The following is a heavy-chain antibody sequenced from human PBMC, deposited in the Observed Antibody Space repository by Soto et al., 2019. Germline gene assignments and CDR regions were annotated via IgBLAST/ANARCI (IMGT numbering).Heavy chain of an antibody. CDR1: GYTFTSYY. V-gene: IGHV1-46*01. Sequence: QVQLVQSGAEVKKPGASVKVSCKASGYTFTSYYMHWVRQAPGQGLEWMGIINPSGGSKRYAQKFQGRVTSTRDTSTSTVYMELSSLRSEDTAVYYCAREGRIAVAAADAFDIWGQGTMVTVSS. J-gene: IGHJ3*02. D-gene: IGHD6-19*01. CDR2: INPSGGSK. CDR3: AREGRIAVAAADAFDI.